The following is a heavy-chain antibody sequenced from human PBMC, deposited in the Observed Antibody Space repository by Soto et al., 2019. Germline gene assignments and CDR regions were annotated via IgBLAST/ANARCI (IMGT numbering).Heavy chain of an antibody. CDR2: ISGSGGST. V-gene: IGHV3-23*01. CDR1: GFTFSSYA. D-gene: IGHD5-12*01. J-gene: IGHJ4*02. CDR3: AKDSQWLLGGAFDY. Sequence: PGESLKISCAASGFTFSSYAMSWVRQAPGKGLEWVSAISGSGGSTYYADSVKGRFTISRDNSKNTLYLQMNSLRAEDTAVYYCAKDSQWLLGGAFDYWGQGTLVTVPS.